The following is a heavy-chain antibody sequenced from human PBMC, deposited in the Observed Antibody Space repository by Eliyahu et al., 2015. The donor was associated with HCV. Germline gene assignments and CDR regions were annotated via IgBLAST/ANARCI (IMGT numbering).Heavy chain of an antibody. CDR2: IYWDDDK. J-gene: IGHJ4*02. Sequence: QITLKESGPTLVTPTQTLTLTCAFSGFSLRTPGVGVTWIRESPGKALEWLGLIYWDDDKRYNPSLRGRLTVTKDTSKNQVVLTMSHMDPSDTGTYFCAFTKVGTFLPFDHRGQGTLVTVSS. CDR1: GFSLRTPGVG. D-gene: IGHD1-26*01. CDR3: AFTKVGTFLPFDH. V-gene: IGHV2-5*02.